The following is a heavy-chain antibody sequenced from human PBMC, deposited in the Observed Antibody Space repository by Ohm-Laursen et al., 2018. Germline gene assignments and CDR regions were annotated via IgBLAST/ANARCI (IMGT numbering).Heavy chain of an antibody. CDR1: GGAFARTL. CDR3: AGGYDVWSGYPAHDAFDI. Sequence: TLSLTCAVSGGAFARTLFTLVWPPAGEGAAWSGSVYIWVGANYIPTLKSRVTMSVDTSKNQFSLKLSSVTAADTAVYYCAGGYDVWSGYPAHDAFDIWGQGTLVTVS. D-gene: IGHD3-3*01. J-gene: IGHJ3*02. CDR2: VYIWVGA. V-gene: IGHV4-4*07.